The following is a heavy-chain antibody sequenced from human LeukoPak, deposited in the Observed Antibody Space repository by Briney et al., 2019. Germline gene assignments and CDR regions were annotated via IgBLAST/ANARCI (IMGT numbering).Heavy chain of an antibody. D-gene: IGHD3-22*01. CDR1: GFNLITAA. CDR2: IGSSGGST. CDR3: ARIPAKRITMIVYWYFDL. Sequence: PGGSLRLSCAASGFNLITAAMPGVRQASAKGRVCVSLIGSSGGSTYYADSVKGRFTISRDNSNHTLSLQMNSLRVEDTAIYYCARIPAKRITMIVYWYFDLWGRGTLVTVSS. V-gene: IGHV3-23*01. J-gene: IGHJ2*01.